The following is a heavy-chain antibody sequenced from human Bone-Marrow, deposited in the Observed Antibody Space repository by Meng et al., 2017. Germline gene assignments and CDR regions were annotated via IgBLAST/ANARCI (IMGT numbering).Heavy chain of an antibody. CDR2: IYHSGST. V-gene: IGHV4-4*02. Sequence: GSGQGLVEPSGALSLTWAGSGGSTCSSNWWSWVRQPPGKGLEWIGEIYHSGSTNYNPSLKSRVTISVDKSKNQFSLKLSSVTAADTAVYYCARGQYFSWWELLPAFWFDPWGQGTLVPSPQ. J-gene: IGHJ5*02. D-gene: IGHD1-26*01. CDR1: GGSTCSSNW. CDR3: ARGQYFSWWELLPAFWFDP.